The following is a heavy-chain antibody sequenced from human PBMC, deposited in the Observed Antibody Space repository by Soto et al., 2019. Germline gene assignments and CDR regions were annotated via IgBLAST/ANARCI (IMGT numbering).Heavy chain of an antibody. D-gene: IGHD3-3*01. CDR2: ISSSSSTI. CDR1: GFTFSSYS. J-gene: IGHJ3*02. V-gene: IGHV3-48*01. CDR3: ARRFVTIFGVVHRFAFDI. Sequence: EVQLVESGGGLVQPGGSLRLSCAASGFTFSSYSMNWVRQAPGKGLEWVSYISSSSSTIYYADSVKGRFTISRDNAKNSVYLQMNSLRAEDTAVYYCARRFVTIFGVVHRFAFDIWGQGTMVTVSS.